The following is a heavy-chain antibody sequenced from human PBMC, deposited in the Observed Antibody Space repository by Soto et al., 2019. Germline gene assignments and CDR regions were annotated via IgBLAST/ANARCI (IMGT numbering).Heavy chain of an antibody. CDR1: GYTFTSYG. V-gene: IGHV1-18*01. CDR3: ARDTLSGSLPSGPYYYYYGMDV. Sequence: QVQLVQSGAEVKKPGASVKVSCKASGYTFTSYGISWVRQAPGQGLEWMGWISAYNGNTNYAQKLQGRVTMTTDTSTSTAYIELRSLRSDDTAVYYCARDTLSGSLPSGPYYYYYGMDVWGQGTTVTVSS. D-gene: IGHD1-26*01. J-gene: IGHJ6*02. CDR2: ISAYNGNT.